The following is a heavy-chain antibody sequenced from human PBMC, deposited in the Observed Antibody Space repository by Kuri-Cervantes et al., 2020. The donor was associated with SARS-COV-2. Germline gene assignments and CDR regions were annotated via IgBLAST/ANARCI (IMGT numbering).Heavy chain of an antibody. CDR2: IGSSRGSK. CDR1: GFAFSNFT. V-gene: IGHV3-23*01. CDR3: AKDSPGIAVAEAFDI. J-gene: IGHJ3*02. Sequence: GESLKISCAASGFAFSNFTLNWVRQAPGKGLEWVSSIGSSRGSKYFADSVKGRFTISRDNSKNTLYLQMNSLRAEDTAVYYCAKDSPGIAVAEAFDIWGQGTMVTVSS. D-gene: IGHD6-19*01.